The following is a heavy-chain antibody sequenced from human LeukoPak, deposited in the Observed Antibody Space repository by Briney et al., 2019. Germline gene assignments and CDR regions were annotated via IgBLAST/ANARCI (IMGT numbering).Heavy chain of an antibody. Sequence: GGSLRLSCAASGFTFSSYAMHWVRQAPGKGLEWVAVISYDGSNKYYADSVKGRFTISRDNSKNTLYLQMNSLRAEDTAVYYCARSLNGGIAAAVDYWGQGTLVTVSS. V-gene: IGHV3-30*04. D-gene: IGHD6-13*01. CDR3: ARSLNGGIAAAVDY. CDR1: GFTFSSYA. CDR2: ISYDGSNK. J-gene: IGHJ4*02.